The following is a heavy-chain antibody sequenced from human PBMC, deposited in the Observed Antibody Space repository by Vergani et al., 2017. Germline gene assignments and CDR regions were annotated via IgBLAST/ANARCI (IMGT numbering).Heavy chain of an antibody. J-gene: IGHJ3*02. CDR1: GFNLKTDN. CDR2: IDSRGSLI. CDR3: ARDRPTKRYGYDRDAFDI. D-gene: IGHD5-18*01. Sequence: EVQLVESGGGIVKPGGSLRLSCAASGFNLKTDNVNWVRQPPGGGLEWLAFIDSRGSLIYYSDSAEGRFTISRDNVKASVYLQMNSLRDEDTAIYFCARDRPTKRYGYDRDAFDIWGRGTLVTVSS. V-gene: IGHV3-48*02.